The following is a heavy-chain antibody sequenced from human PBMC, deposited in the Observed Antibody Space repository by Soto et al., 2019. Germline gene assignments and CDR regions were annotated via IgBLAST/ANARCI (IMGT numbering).Heavy chain of an antibody. CDR3: ARRLNCSGGSCYSVDFDY. J-gene: IGHJ4*02. CDR1: GGSFSGYY. CDR2: INHSGST. Sequence: SETLSLTCAVYGGSFSGYYWSWIRQPPGKGLEWIGEINHSGSTNYNPSLKSRVTISVDTSKNQFSLKLSSVTAADTAVYYCARRLNCSGGSCYSVDFDYWGQGTLVTVSS. V-gene: IGHV4-34*01. D-gene: IGHD2-15*01.